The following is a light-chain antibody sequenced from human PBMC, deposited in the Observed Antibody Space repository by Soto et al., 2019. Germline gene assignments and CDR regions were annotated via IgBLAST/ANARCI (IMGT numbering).Light chain of an antibody. V-gene: IGLV2-14*01. J-gene: IGLJ2*01. CDR2: EVN. CDR1: RSDVGGSNY. Sequence: QSALTQPASVSGSPGQSITISCTGTRSDVGGSNYVSWYQQHPGKAPKRMIYEVNTRPSGISHRFSGSKSGNTASLTISGLQAEDEADYYCSSYTTASSDVIFGGGTKLTVL. CDR3: SSYTTASSDVI.